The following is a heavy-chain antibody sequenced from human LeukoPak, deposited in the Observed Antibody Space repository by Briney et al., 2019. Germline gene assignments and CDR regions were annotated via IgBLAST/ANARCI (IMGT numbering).Heavy chain of an antibody. V-gene: IGHV1-46*01. J-gene: IGHJ4*02. Sequence: GASVKVSCKASGYTFTSYYMYWVRQAPGQGLEWMGLINPGGANTNYAQKFQGRVTITADKSTSTAYMELSSLRSEDTAVYYCARAYSSGWYVGYWGQGTLVTVSS. CDR2: INPGGANT. D-gene: IGHD6-19*01. CDR1: GYTFTSYY. CDR3: ARAYSSGWYVGY.